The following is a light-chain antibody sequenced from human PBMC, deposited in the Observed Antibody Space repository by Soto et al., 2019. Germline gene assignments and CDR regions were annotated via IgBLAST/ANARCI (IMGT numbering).Light chain of an antibody. CDR3: RSYDSSLSGLV. CDR2: GNS. CDR1: SSNIGAGYD. J-gene: IGLJ1*01. V-gene: IGLV1-40*01. Sequence: QSVLTRPPSVSGAPGQRVTISCTGSSSNIGAGYDVHWYQQLPGTAPKLLIYGNSNRPSGVPDRFSGSKSGTSVSLAITGLQADDQADHNCRSYDSSLSGLVFGPGTKLTVL.